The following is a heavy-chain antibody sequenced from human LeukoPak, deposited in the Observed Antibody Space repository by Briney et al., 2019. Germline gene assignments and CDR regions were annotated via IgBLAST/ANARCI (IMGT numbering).Heavy chain of an antibody. CDR2: ITSDGSST. CDR1: EFSFSSYV. Sequence: PGRSLRLSCAASEFSFSSYVMHWVRQPPGKGLVWVARITSDGSSTTYAESVKGRFTISRDNAKNTLYLQMNSLRAEDTAVYYCAELGITMIGGVWGKGTTVTISS. D-gene: IGHD3-10*02. J-gene: IGHJ6*04. V-gene: IGHV3-74*03. CDR3: AELGITMIGGV.